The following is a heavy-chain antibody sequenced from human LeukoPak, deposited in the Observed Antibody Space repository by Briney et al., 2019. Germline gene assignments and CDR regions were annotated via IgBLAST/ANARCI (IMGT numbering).Heavy chain of an antibody. V-gene: IGHV1-69*04. CDR2: IIPILGIA. CDR3: ANHLDTAMVNTLSRYNIFDY. J-gene: IGHJ4*02. D-gene: IGHD5-18*01. Sequence: GASVKVSCKASGYTFTSYGISWVRQAPGQGLEWMGRIIPILGIANYAQKFQGRVTITADKSTSTAYMELSSLRSEDTAVYYCANHLDTAMVNTLSRYNIFDYWGQGTLVTVSS. CDR1: GYTFTSYG.